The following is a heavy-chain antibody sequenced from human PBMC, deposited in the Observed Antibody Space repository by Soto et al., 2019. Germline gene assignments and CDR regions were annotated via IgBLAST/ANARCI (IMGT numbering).Heavy chain of an antibody. Sequence: GGSLRLSCAASGFTFSSYAMSWVRQAPGKGLEWVSAISGSGGSTYYADSVKGRFTISRDNSKNTLYLQMNSLRAEDTAVYYCAKVGGTTVTTVDYYYMDVWGKGTTDTVSS. V-gene: IGHV3-23*01. CDR2: ISGSGGST. J-gene: IGHJ6*03. CDR3: AKVGGTTVTTVDYYYMDV. CDR1: GFTFSSYA. D-gene: IGHD4-17*01.